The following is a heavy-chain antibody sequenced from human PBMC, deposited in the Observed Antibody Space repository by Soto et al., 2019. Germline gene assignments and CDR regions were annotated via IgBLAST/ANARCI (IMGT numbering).Heavy chain of an antibody. CDR3: ARDSITYYYDSSGYPKGPEGYYGMDV. V-gene: IGHV3-21*01. CDR1: GFTFSSYS. Sequence: LRLSCAASGFTFSSYSMNWVRQAPGKGLEWVSSISSSSSYIYYADSVKGRFTISRDNAKNSLYLQMNSLRAEDTAVYYCARDSITYYYDSSGYPKGPEGYYGMDVWGQGTTVTVSS. D-gene: IGHD3-22*01. CDR2: ISSSSSYI. J-gene: IGHJ6*02.